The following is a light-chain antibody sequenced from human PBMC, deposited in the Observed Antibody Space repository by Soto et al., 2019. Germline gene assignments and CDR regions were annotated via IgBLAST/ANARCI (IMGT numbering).Light chain of an antibody. CDR1: QRVSSN. CDR2: GAS. Sequence: ERVMTQSPATLSVSPGERAPLSCRARQRVSSNFAWYQQKPGQAPRLLIYGASTRATGIPARFSGSRSGTEFTLTISSLQSEDFAVYYCQQYNNWPPRITFGQGTRLEIK. V-gene: IGKV3-15*01. CDR3: QQYNNWPPRIT. J-gene: IGKJ5*01.